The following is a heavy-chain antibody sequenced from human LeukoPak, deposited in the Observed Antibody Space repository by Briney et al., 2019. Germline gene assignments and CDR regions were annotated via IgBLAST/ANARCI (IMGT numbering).Heavy chain of an antibody. CDR2: IKEDGSEK. J-gene: IGHJ4*02. CDR3: ARGYSYLDY. Sequence: PGGSLRLSCAVSGFTFSDNWMSWVRQAPGKGLEWVANIKEDGSEKNYVDSVKGRFSISRDNAKNSLFLQLNSLSAEDTAVYYCARGYSYLDYWGQGTLVTVSS. CDR1: GFTFSDNW. D-gene: IGHD1-26*01. V-gene: IGHV3-7*05.